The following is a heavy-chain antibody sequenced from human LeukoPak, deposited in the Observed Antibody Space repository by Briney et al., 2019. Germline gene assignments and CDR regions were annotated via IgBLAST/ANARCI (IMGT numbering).Heavy chain of an antibody. J-gene: IGHJ4*02. D-gene: IGHD5-12*01. CDR1: GFTFSSYG. CDR2: ISYDGSNK. Sequence: GGSLRLSCAASGFTFSSYGMHWVRQAPGKGLEWVAVISYDGSNKYYADSVKGRFTISRDNSKNTLYLQMNSLRAEDTAVYYCARGFMVATHDPDYWGQGTLVTVSS. CDR3: ARGFMVATHDPDY. V-gene: IGHV3-30*03.